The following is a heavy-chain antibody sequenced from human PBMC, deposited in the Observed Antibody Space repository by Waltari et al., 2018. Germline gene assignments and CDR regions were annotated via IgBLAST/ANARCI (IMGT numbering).Heavy chain of an antibody. J-gene: IGHJ4*02. CDR1: GFPFSSST. CDR2: ISGSGGRT. CDR3: AKDRYGGKVVY. V-gene: IGHV3-23*04. Sequence: EVQLVESGGGLVQPGGSRRLSCAASGFPFSSSTLCWVRQAPGEGLEWVSAISGSGGRTYYADSVKGRFTISRDNSKNTLYLQMNSLRAEDTAVYYCAKDRYGGKVVYWGQGTLVTVSS. D-gene: IGHD1-26*01.